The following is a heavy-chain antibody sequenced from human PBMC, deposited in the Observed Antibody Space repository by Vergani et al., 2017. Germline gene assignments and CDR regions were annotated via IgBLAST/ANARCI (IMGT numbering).Heavy chain of an antibody. D-gene: IGHD2-2*01. CDR2: ISAYNGNT. V-gene: IGHV1-18*01. J-gene: IGHJ6*04. CDR3: ARAVVPAPGGYYYEMEG. CDR1: GYTFTSSG. Sequence: QVQLVQSGAEVKKPGASVKVSCKASGYTFTSSGISWVRQAPGQGLEWMGWISAYNGNTNYAQKLQGRVTMTTDTSTSTGYMELRRLRSDDTAVYYCARAVVPAPGGYYYEMEGWGKGSTVTVYS.